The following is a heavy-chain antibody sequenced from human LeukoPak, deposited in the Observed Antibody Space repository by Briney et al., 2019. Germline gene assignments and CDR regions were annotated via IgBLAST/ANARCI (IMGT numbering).Heavy chain of an antibody. J-gene: IGHJ4*02. CDR3: ARIGFGFSYGQGFDY. D-gene: IGHD5-18*01. CDR2: IQHDSGDK. CDR1: GINFDAHS. V-gene: IGHV3-30-3*01. Sequence: PGGSLRLSCVVSGINFDAHSMNWVRQAPGKGLAWVAVIQHDSGDKYYADSVKARFTVSRDNSENTLYLQMNGLRPEDTGIYYCARIGFGFSYGQGFDYWGQGTLVSVSS.